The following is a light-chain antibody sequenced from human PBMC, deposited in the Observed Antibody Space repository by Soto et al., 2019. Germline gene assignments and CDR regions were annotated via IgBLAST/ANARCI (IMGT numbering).Light chain of an antibody. V-gene: IGLV2-18*02. CDR1: SSDVGTYNR. Sequence: QSALTQPPSVSGSPGQSVTISCTGTSSDVGTYNRVSWYQQPPGTAPTLMIYEVSNRPSGVPDRFSWSKSGNTASLTISGLQAEDEADYYCSSYTSSNTVLFGGGTKLTVL. CDR3: SSYTSSNTVL. J-gene: IGLJ2*01. CDR2: EVS.